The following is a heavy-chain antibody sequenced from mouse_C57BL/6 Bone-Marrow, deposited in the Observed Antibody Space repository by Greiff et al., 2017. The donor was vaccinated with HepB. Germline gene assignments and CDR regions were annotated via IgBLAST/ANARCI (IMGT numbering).Heavy chain of an antibody. CDR2: IDPETGGT. V-gene: IGHV1-15*01. Sequence: VQLQQSGAELVRPGASVTLSCKASGYTFTDYEMHWVKQTPVHGLEWIGAIDPETGGTAYNQKFKGKAILTADKSSSTAYMELRSLTSEDSAVYYCTRYLIYYGNAFAYWGQGTRVTVSA. D-gene: IGHD2-1*01. J-gene: IGHJ3*01. CDR1: GYTFTDYE. CDR3: TRYLIYYGNAFAY.